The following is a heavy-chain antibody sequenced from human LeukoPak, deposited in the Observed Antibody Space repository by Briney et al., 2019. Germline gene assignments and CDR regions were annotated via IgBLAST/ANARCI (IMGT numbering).Heavy chain of an antibody. CDR3: TADLGLTMIRGVIVY. J-gene: IGHJ4*02. Sequence: GGSLRLSCAASGFTFTNARMSWVRQAPGKGLEWVGRIKSKGDGETIDNAAPVKGRFTMSRDDSKATLYLQMNSLKAEDTAVYYCTADLGLTMIRGVIVYWGQGALVTVSS. V-gene: IGHV3-15*01. CDR1: GFTFTNAR. CDR2: IKSKGDGETI. D-gene: IGHD3-10*01.